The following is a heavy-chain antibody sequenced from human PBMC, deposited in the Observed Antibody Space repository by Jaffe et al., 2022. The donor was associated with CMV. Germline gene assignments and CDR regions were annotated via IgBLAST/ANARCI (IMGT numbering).Heavy chain of an antibody. J-gene: IGHJ6*03. V-gene: IGHV3-11*06. Sequence: QVQLVESGGGLVKPGGSLRLSCAASGFTFSDYYMSWIRQAPGKGLEWVSYISSSSSYTNYADSVKGRFTISRDNAKNSLYLQMNSLRAEDTAVYYCARGSSLAGMDYYYYYMDVWGKGTTVTVSS. CDR2: ISSSSSYT. CDR3: ARGSSLAGMDYYYYYMDV. D-gene: IGHD6-19*01. CDR1: GFTFSDYY.